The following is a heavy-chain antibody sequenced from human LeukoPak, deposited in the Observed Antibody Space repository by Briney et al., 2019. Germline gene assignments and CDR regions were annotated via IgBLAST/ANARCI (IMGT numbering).Heavy chain of an antibody. J-gene: IGHJ6*02. Sequence: ASVKVSCKASGYTFTSYGISWVRQAPGQGLEWMGWISAYNGNTNYAQKLQGRVTMTTDTSTSTAYMELRSLRSDDTAVYYCARSELQFLEWLSPKLWFGELSSTYYYYGMDVWGQGTTVTVSS. CDR1: GYTFTSYG. CDR3: ARSELQFLEWLSPKLWFGELSSTYYYYGMDV. V-gene: IGHV1-18*01. D-gene: IGHD3-3*01. CDR2: ISAYNGNT.